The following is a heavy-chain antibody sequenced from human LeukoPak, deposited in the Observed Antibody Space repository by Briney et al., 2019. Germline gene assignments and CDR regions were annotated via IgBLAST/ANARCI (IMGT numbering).Heavy chain of an antibody. Sequence: SETLSLTCTVSSATISHYYWSWIRQPPGKGLEWLAYINYSGSTGYNSSLKSRVTISVDTSKNQFSLKLSSVTAADTAVYYCARVFAIISPFDYWGQGTLVTVSS. J-gene: IGHJ4*02. CDR3: ARVFAIISPFDY. CDR1: SATISHYY. V-gene: IGHV4-59*08. CDR2: INYSGST. D-gene: IGHD2-2*02.